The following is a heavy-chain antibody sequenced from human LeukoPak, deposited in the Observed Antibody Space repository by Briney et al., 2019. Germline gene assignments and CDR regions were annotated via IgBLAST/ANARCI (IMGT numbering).Heavy chain of an antibody. V-gene: IGHV3-74*01. CDR3: ARETREAGSGDHQTDAFDI. Sequence: GGSLRLSCAASGFTVRDYWMHWVRQAPGKGLVWVSRINSDAGRPSYADFVKGRFSISRDNAKNTLYLQMNSLRVEDTALYYCARETREAGSGDHQTDAFDIWGQGTMVSVSS. CDR1: GFTVRDYW. CDR2: INSDAGRP. J-gene: IGHJ3*02. D-gene: IGHD2-15*01.